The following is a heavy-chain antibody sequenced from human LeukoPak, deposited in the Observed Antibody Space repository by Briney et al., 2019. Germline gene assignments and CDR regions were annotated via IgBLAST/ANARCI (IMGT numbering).Heavy chain of an antibody. V-gene: IGHV1-2*02. Sequence: ASVKVSCKASGYNFGDYYMHWVRQAPGQGLEWIGWIHPKSGGTRYVQEFQDRVSMTRDTSISTLYMELNSLRSDDTAVYYCAREGIELDYYDAFDYWGQGALVTVSS. CDR2: IHPKSGGT. D-gene: IGHD3-3*01. CDR1: GYNFGDYY. J-gene: IGHJ4*02. CDR3: AREGIELDYYDAFDY.